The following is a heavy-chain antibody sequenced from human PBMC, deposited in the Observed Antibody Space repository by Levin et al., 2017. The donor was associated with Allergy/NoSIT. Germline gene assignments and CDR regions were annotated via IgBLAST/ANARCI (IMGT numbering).Heavy chain of an antibody. CDR3: ARDHGENYDSSGYSDY. D-gene: IGHD3-22*01. J-gene: IGHJ4*02. Sequence: GESLKISCAASGFTFSDYYISWIRQAPGKGLEWVSYISGSSSYTNYADSVKGRFTISRDNAKNSLYLQMNSLRAEDTAVYYCARDHGENYDSSGYSDYWGQGTLVTVSS. V-gene: IGHV3-11*05. CDR1: GFTFSDYY. CDR2: ISGSSSYT.